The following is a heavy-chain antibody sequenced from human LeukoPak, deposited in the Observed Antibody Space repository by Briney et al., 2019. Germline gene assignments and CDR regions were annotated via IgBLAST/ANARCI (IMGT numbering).Heavy chain of an antibody. CDR1: GFTFSSYA. Sequence: GGSLRLSCAASGFTFSSYAMSWVRQAPGKGLEWVSAISTTGGSTYYADSVKGRFTISRDNSKNTLSLQMNSLRAEDTALYYCAKGGGSEWSDWCQGTLVTVSS. V-gene: IGHV3-23*01. D-gene: IGHD3-3*01. CDR2: ISTTGGST. J-gene: IGHJ4*02. CDR3: AKGGGSEWSD.